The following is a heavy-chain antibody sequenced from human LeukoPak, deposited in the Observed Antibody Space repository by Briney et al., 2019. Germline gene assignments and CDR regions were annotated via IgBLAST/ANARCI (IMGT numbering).Heavy chain of an antibody. J-gene: IGHJ4*02. CDR2: IYSGGST. Sequence: PGGSLRLSCAASGFTVSSNYMSWARQAPGKGLEWVSVIYSGGSTYYADSVKGRFTISRDNSKNTLYLQMNSLRAEDTAVYYCAKDISCSSTSCYRAYYFDYWGQGTLVTVSS. CDR1: GFTVSSNY. D-gene: IGHD2-2*02. V-gene: IGHV3-66*01. CDR3: AKDISCSSTSCYRAYYFDY.